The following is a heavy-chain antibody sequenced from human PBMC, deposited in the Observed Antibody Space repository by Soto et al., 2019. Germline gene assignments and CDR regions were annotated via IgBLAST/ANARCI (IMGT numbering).Heavy chain of an antibody. Sequence: GESLKISCKGSGYSFTSYWIGWVRQMPGKGLEWMGIIYPGDSDTRYSPSFQGQVTMTRDTSTSTVYMELSSLRSEDTAVYYCARGREVPYYYGSGSYYNGLEFDYWGQGTLVTVSS. D-gene: IGHD3-10*01. CDR2: IYPGDSDT. V-gene: IGHV5-51*01. CDR1: GYSFTSYW. CDR3: ARGREVPYYYGSGSYYNGLEFDY. J-gene: IGHJ4*02.